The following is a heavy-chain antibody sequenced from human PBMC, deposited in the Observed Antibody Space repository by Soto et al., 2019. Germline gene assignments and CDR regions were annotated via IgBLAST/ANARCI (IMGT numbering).Heavy chain of an antibody. J-gene: IGHJ4*02. V-gene: IGHV4-39*01. CDR1: GGSISSSSYY. D-gene: IGHD3-10*01. CDR2: IYYSGST. CDR3: ASRAPLWFGEFPSIHPFDY. Sequence: QLQLQESGPGLVKPSETLSLTCTVSGGSISSSSYYWGWIRQPPGKGLEWIGSIYYSGSTYYNPSLKSRVTISVDTSKNQFSLKLSSVTAADTAVYYCASRAPLWFGEFPSIHPFDYWGQGTLVTVSS.